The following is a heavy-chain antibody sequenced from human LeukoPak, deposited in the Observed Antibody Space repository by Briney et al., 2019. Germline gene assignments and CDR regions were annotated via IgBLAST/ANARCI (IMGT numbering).Heavy chain of an antibody. J-gene: IGHJ3*02. D-gene: IGHD6-13*01. V-gene: IGHV3-48*03. Sequence: GGSLRLSCAASGFTFSSYEMNWVRQAPGKGLEWVSYISSSGSTIYYADSVKGRFTISRDNAKNSLYLQMNSLRAEDTAVYYCAKVGRSIAAAGIDAFDIWGQGTMVTVSS. CDR1: GFTFSSYE. CDR3: AKVGRSIAAAGIDAFDI. CDR2: ISSSGSTI.